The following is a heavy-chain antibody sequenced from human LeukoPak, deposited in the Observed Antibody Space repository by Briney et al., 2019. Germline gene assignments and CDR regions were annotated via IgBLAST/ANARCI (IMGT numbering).Heavy chain of an antibody. D-gene: IGHD3-9*01. CDR1: GFTVSSNY. Sequence: GGSLRLSCAASGFTVSSNYMSWVRQAPGKGLEWVSVIYSGGSTYYSDSVKGRFTISRDNSKNTLYLQMNSLRAEDTAVYYCATYYDILTGYMDAFDIWGQGTMVTVSS. CDR3: ATYYDILTGYMDAFDI. V-gene: IGHV3-53*01. CDR2: IYSGGST. J-gene: IGHJ3*02.